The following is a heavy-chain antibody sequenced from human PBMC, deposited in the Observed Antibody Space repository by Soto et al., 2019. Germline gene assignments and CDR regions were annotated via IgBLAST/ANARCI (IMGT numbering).Heavy chain of an antibody. CDR3: GRDLFGPATDYYYYCMDV. CDR2: IYSGGST. D-gene: IGHD2-15*01. J-gene: IGHJ6*02. V-gene: IGHV3-53*01. Sequence: LRLSCAASGFTISSNYMSWVRQAPGKGVEWVGGIYSGGSTYYADSVKGRFNISRDNCKNTMYLQMNSLRAEDTAVDYCGRDLFGPATDYYYYCMDVWGQGTTVTVSS. CDR1: GFTISSNY.